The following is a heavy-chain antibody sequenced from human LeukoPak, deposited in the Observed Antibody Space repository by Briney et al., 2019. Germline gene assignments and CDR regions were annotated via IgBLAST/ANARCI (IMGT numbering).Heavy chain of an antibody. CDR3: AKAGIGVVGYFDY. J-gene: IGHJ4*02. Sequence: PGGSLRLSCAASGFTLSSYAMSWVRQAPEKGLEWVSTIRGSGGGTYYADSVKGRFTISRDNSKNTLYLQMNSLRDEDTALYYCAKAGIGVVGYFDYWGQGTLVTVSS. V-gene: IGHV3-23*01. CDR1: GFTLSSYA. CDR2: IRGSGGGT. D-gene: IGHD6-19*01.